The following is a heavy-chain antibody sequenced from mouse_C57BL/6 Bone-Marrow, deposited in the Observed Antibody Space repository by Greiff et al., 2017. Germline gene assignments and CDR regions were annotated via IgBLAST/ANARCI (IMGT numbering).Heavy chain of an antibody. J-gene: IGHJ2*01. Sequence: VQLQQSGAALVRPGTSVKMSCTASGYTFTNYWIGWAKQRPGHGLEWLGDIYPGGGYTNYNEKFKGKATLTADKSSSTAYMQFSSLTSEDSAIYYCARGELRDYWGQGTTLTVSS. CDR2: IYPGGGYT. CDR3: ARGELRDY. V-gene: IGHV1-63*01. CDR1: GYTFTNYW.